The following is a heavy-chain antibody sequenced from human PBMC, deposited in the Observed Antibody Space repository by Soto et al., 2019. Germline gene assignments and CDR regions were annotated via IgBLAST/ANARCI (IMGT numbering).Heavy chain of an antibody. CDR1: GFTFSSYA. CDR3: AKASRQWLVTDYFDY. Sequence: GGSLRLSCAASGFTFSSYAMSWVRQAPGKGLEWVSAISGSGGSTYYADSVKGRFTISRDNSKNTLYLQMNSLRAEDTAVYYCAKASRQWLVTDYFDYWGQGTLVTVSS. J-gene: IGHJ4*02. D-gene: IGHD6-19*01. V-gene: IGHV3-23*01. CDR2: ISGSGGST.